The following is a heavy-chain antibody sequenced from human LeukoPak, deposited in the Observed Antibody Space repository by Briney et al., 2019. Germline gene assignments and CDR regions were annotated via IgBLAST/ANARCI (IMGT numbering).Heavy chain of an antibody. CDR2: FDPEDGET. J-gene: IGHJ4*02. Sequence: ASVKVPCKVSGYTLTELSMHWVRQAPGKGLEWMGGFDPEDGETIYAQKFQGRVTMTEDTSTDTAYMELSSLRSEDTAVYYCAIVRITMVRGVTDPYSPSYYFDYWGQGTLVTVSS. D-gene: IGHD3-10*01. CDR1: GYTLTELS. CDR3: AIVRITMVRGVTDPYSPSYYFDY. V-gene: IGHV1-24*01.